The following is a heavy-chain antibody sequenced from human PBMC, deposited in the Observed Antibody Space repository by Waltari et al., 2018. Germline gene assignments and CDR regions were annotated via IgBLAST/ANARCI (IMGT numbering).Heavy chain of an antibody. J-gene: IGHJ4*02. D-gene: IGHD3-10*01. CDR2: IRPSAERT. CDR1: GFPFSDFG. CDR3: ARERGSSGVYYIDY. V-gene: IGHV3-23*01. Sequence: DVQLLESGGGLVQPGGSLILACEASGFPFSDFGMTGVRPAPGQGLEWVSTIRPSAERTYYAGSVKGRFSVSRDNSMNTHYLQLEFLRPEDTAIYFCARERGSSGVYYIDYWGQGTLVSVSS.